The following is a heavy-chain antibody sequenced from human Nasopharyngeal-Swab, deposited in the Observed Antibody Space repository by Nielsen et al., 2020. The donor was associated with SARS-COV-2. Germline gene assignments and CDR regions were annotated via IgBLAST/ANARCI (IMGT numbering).Heavy chain of an antibody. CDR1: GFTFSSYW. Sequence: GESLKITCAASGFTFSSYWMSWVRQAPGKGLEWVASIKQDGSEKYYVDSVKGRFTISRDNSKNTLYLQMNSLRAEDTAVYYCAREGGNWFDPWGQGTLVTVSS. V-gene: IGHV3-7*01. CDR2: IKQDGSEK. J-gene: IGHJ5*02. CDR3: AREGGNWFDP. D-gene: IGHD1-26*01.